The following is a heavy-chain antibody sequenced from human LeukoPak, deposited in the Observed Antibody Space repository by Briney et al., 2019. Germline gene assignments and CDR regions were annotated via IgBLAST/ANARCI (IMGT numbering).Heavy chain of an antibody. D-gene: IGHD3-3*01. Sequence: SETLSLTCTVSGGSISSYYWSWIRQPPGKGLEWIGYIYYSGSTNYNPSLKSRVTISVDTSKNQFSLKLSSVTAADTAVYYCARGETYYDFWSGQTRLYYFDYWGQGTLVTVSS. V-gene: IGHV4-59*01. CDR1: GGSISSYY. J-gene: IGHJ4*02. CDR3: ARGETYYDFWSGQTRLYYFDY. CDR2: IYYSGST.